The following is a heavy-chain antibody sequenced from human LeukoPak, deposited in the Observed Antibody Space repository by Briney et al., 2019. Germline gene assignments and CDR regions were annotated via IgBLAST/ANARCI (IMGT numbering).Heavy chain of an antibody. V-gene: IGHV1-18*01. CDR2: ISPYNGNT. CDR3: AREGATSAWTSHFYYYGMDV. J-gene: IGHJ6*02. CDR1: GYTFSNNG. Sequence: ASVKVSCKASGYTFSNNGISWVRRAPRQGLEWMGWISPYNGNTNYAPKVQGRVTMTTDTSTSTAYMELGSLRSDDTAIYYCAREGATSAWTSHFYYYGMDVWGRGTTVTVSS. D-gene: IGHD6-19*01.